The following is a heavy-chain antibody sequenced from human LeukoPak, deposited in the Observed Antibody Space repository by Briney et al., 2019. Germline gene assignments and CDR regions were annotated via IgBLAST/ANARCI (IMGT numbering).Heavy chain of an antibody. D-gene: IGHD3-10*02. Sequence: GGSLRLSCSASGFTFTTYGMSWVRQAPGKGLEWVANIKQDGSEKYYVDSVKGRFTISRDNAKNSLYLQMNSLRAEDTAVYYCAELGITMIGGVWGKGTTVTISS. CDR1: GFTFTTYG. J-gene: IGHJ6*04. V-gene: IGHV3-7*01. CDR2: IKQDGSEK. CDR3: AELGITMIGGV.